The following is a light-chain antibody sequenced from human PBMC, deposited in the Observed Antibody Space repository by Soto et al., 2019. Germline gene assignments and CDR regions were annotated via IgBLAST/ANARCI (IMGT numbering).Light chain of an antibody. J-gene: IGKJ3*01. Sequence: DIQMTQSPSSLSASVGDRVTITFLASQSITISLNWYQQKPGKAPKLLIYAASNLHSGVPSRFSGSGSGTDFTLTISNLQPDDFATYYCQQTSSTPRTFGPGTKVDI. CDR1: QSITIS. V-gene: IGKV1-39*01. CDR2: AAS. CDR3: QQTSSTPRT.